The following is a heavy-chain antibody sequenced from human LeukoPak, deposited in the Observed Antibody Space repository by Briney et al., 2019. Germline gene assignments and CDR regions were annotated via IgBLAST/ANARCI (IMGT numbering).Heavy chain of an antibody. CDR2: ISWNSGSI. CDR3: AKDYIAAADPPGVFDI. V-gene: IGHV3-9*01. D-gene: IGHD6-13*01. CDR1: GFTFDDYA. J-gene: IGHJ3*02. Sequence: GGSLRLSCAASGFTFDDYAMHWVRQAPGKGLEWVSGISWNSGSIGYADSVKGRFTISRDNAKNSLYLQMNSLRAEDTALYYCAKDYIAAADPPGVFDIWGQGTMVTVSS.